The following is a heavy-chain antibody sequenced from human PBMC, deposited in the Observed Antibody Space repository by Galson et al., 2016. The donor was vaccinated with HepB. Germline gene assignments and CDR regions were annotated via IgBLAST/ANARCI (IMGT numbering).Heavy chain of an antibody. CDR2: ISNDGSNY. CDR3: GKHGGFDY. V-gene: IGHV3-30-3*01. Sequence: SLRLSCAASGFIFSTYAMHWVRQAPGKGLEWVAIISNDGSNYYSADPVKGRFTISRDNSKTTLYLYMNNLTAGDTAIYYCGKHGGFDYWGQGTLVTVSS. D-gene: IGHD3-16*01. CDR1: GFIFSTYA. J-gene: IGHJ4*02.